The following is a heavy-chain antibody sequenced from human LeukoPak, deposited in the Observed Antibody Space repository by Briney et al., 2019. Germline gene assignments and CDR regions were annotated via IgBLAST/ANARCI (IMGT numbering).Heavy chain of an antibody. D-gene: IGHD3-9*01. Sequence: GGSLRLSCAASGFTFSDYNMNWVRQAPGKGLEGVSYITNGGSTIHHADSVKGRFTISGDNAKKTLYLQMNSLRAEDTAVYYCARSIGLTGGGVDVWGQGTTVTVSS. J-gene: IGHJ6*02. CDR1: GFTFSDYN. CDR3: ARSIGLTGGGVDV. V-gene: IGHV3-11*01. CDR2: ITNGGSTI.